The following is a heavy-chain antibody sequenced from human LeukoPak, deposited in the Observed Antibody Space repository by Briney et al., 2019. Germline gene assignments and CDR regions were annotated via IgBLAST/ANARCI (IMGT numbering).Heavy chain of an antibody. CDR3: ARDGGRMITFGGVIIFGDAFHI. J-gene: IGHJ3*02. CDR2: ISFDGSNK. V-gene: IGHV3-30*14. D-gene: IGHD3-16*02. Sequence: GGSLRLSCVASGFTFSSYAMHWVRQAPGKGLEWVAGISFDGSNKYYADSVKGRFTISRDNSKNTLFLQMNSLRAEDTAVYYCARDGGRMITFGGVIIFGDAFHIWGQGTMVTVSS. CDR1: GFTFSSYA.